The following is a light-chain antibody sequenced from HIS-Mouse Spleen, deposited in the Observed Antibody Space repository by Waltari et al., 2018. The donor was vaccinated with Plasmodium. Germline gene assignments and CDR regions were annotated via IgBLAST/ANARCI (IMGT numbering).Light chain of an antibody. CDR2: YAS. J-gene: IGKJ3*01. Sequence: EIVLTQSPDFQSVTPKEKVTITCRASQSIGSSLHWYQQKPDQSPKLLIKYASQSISGVPSRFSGSGSGTDFTLTISSLQPEDIATYYCQQYDNLPPAFTFGPGTKVDIK. CDR3: QQYDNLPPAFT. CDR1: QSIGSS. V-gene: IGKV6-21*02.